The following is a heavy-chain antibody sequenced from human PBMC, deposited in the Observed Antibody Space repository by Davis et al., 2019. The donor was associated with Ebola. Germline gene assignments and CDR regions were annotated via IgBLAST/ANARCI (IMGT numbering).Heavy chain of an antibody. Sequence: ASVKVSCKASGYTFTSYDINWVRQATGQGLEWMGWMNPNSGNTGYAQKFQGRVTMTRNTSISAAYMELSSLRSEDTAVYYCARDLGRYQLPSWGFDYWGQGTLVTVSS. V-gene: IGHV1-8*01. J-gene: IGHJ4*02. CDR1: GYTFTSYD. CDR3: ARDLGRYQLPSWGFDY. D-gene: IGHD2-2*01. CDR2: MNPNSGNT.